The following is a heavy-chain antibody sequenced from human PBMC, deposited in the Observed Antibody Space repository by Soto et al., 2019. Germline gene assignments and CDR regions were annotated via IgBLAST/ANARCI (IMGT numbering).Heavy chain of an antibody. V-gene: IGHV1-18*01. CDR3: AGDGTRGVGWGGGGGNYYYYGMDV. J-gene: IGHJ6*02. CDR2: ISAYNGNT. D-gene: IGHD3-16*01. Sequence: ASVKVSCKASGYTFTSYGISWVRQAPGQGLEWMGWISAYNGNTNYAQKLQGRVTMTTDTSTSTAYMELRSLRSDDTAVYYCAGDGTRGVGWGGGGGNYYYYGMDVWGQGTTVTVSS. CDR1: GYTFTSYG.